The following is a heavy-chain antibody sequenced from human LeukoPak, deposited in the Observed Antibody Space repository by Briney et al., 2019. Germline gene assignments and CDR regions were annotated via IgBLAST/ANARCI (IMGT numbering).Heavy chain of an antibody. J-gene: IGHJ4*02. Sequence: GGSLRLSCAASGFTFSSYSMSWVRQAPGKGLEWVSSISSRSGYIYYGDSVKGRFTISRDNAKNSLYLQMNTLRAEDTAVYYCASFDSSGWHYFDYWGQGTLVTVSA. V-gene: IGHV3-21*01. D-gene: IGHD6-19*01. CDR3: ASFDSSGWHYFDY. CDR1: GFTFSSYS. CDR2: ISSRSGYI.